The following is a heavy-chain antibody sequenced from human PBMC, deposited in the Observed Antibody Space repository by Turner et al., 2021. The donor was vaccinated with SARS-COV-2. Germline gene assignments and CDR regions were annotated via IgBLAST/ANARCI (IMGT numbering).Heavy chain of an antibody. CDR1: GGPISSSSYY. Sequence: QLQLPESGPGLMKPSETLSLTCTVSGGPISSSSYYWGWIRQPPGKGLEWIGSIYYSGSTYYNPSLKSRVTISVDTSKNQFSLKLSSVTAADTAVYYCAGEVVVLTTTHYGMDVWGQGTTVNVSS. D-gene: IGHD1-26*01. V-gene: IGHV4-39*01. J-gene: IGHJ6*02. CDR2: IYYSGST. CDR3: AGEVVVLTTTHYGMDV.